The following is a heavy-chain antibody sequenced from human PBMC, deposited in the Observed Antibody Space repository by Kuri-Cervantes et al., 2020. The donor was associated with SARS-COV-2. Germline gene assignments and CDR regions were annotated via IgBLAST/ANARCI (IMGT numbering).Heavy chain of an antibody. J-gene: IGHJ4*02. Sequence: GGSLRLSCAASGFTFSSYAMSWVRQAPGKGLEWVSVIYSGGSSTYYADSVKGRFTTSRDNSKNTLYLQMNSLRAEDTAVHYCAKVAKYYDFWSGPSAAYYFDYWGQGTLVTVSS. V-gene: IGHV3-23*03. D-gene: IGHD3-3*01. CDR1: GFTFSSYA. CDR3: AKVAKYYDFWSGPSAAYYFDY. CDR2: IYSGGSST.